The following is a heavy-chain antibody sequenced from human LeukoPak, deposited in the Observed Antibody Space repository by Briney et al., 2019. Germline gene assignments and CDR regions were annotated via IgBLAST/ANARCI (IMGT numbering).Heavy chain of an antibody. CDR3: ARHSRSGYIGYENAFDI. CDR2: IYNSANT. CDR1: GDSISSSSYC. V-gene: IGHV4-39*01. D-gene: IGHD5-12*01. Sequence: SETLSLTCTVSGDSISSSSYCWDWIRQPPGQGLEWIGNIYNSANTHYNPSLKTRITMSVDTSKNQFSLKPNSVTAADTGIYYCARHSRSGYIGYENAFDIWGQGTMVTVSS. J-gene: IGHJ3*02.